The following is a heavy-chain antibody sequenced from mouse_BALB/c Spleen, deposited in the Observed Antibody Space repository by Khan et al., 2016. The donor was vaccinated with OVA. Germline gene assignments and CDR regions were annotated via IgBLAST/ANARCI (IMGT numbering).Heavy chain of an antibody. D-gene: IGHD2-1*01. CDR1: GYTFTNYY. Sequence: VQLQQSGAELVKPGASVRLSCKASGYTFTNYYLYWVKQRPGHGLEWIGDINPSNGGTNFNEKFKNKVTLTVDKSSSTAYMQISSLTSEDSAVYYCSRSGYGTFAYWGQGTLVTVSA. J-gene: IGHJ3*01. CDR2: INPSNGGT. V-gene: IGHV1S81*02. CDR3: SRSGYGTFAY.